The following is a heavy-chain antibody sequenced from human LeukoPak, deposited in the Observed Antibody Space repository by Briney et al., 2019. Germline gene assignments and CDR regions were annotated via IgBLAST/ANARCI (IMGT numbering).Heavy chain of an antibody. V-gene: IGHV4-4*07. D-gene: IGHD3-10*01. CDR3: ARDGMVRGVIISSWFDP. CDR1: GGSISNYY. J-gene: IGHJ5*02. Sequence: SETLSLTCTVSGGSISNYYWSWIRQPAGKGLEWIGRIYTSGSTNYNPSLKSRVTMSVDTSKNQFSLKLSSVTAADTAVYYCARDGMVRGVIISSWFDPWGQGTLVTVSS. CDR2: IYTSGST.